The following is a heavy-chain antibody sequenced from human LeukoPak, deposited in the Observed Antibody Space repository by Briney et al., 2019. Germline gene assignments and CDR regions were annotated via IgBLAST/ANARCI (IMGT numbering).Heavy chain of an antibody. CDR3: ARLSVVPAAMQFYYYYHMDV. V-gene: IGHV4-59*08. CDR1: GGSISSYY. D-gene: IGHD2-2*01. J-gene: IGHJ6*03. Sequence: SQTLSLTCTVSGGSISSYYWSWIRQPPGKGLEWIGYIFYSGSTNYNPSLKSRVTISVDTSNNQFSLKLSSVTAADTAVYYCARLSVVPAAMQFYYYYHMDVWGKGTTVTVSS. CDR2: IFYSGST.